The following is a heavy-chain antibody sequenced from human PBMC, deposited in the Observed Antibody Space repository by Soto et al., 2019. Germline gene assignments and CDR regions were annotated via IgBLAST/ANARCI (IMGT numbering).Heavy chain of an antibody. V-gene: IGHV1-69*05. Sequence: SVKVSCKASGGTFSSYAISWVRQAPGQGLEWMGGIIPIFGTANYAQKFQGRVTITRDTSASTAYMELSSLRSEDTAVYYCAREGTPDYGDYYYYYYYMDVWGKGTTVTVSS. CDR3: AREGTPDYGDYYYYYYYMDV. CDR2: IIPIFGTA. D-gene: IGHD4-17*01. J-gene: IGHJ6*03. CDR1: GGTFSSYA.